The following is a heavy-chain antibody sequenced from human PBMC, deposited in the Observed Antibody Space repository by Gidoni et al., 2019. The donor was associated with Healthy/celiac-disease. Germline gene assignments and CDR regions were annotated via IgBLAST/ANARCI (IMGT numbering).Heavy chain of an antibody. CDR1: GGSISSSRYY. D-gene: IGHD3-3*01. V-gene: IGHV4-39*07. CDR3: ARDKGNYDFWSGYFISAFDI. Sequence: QLQLQESGPGLVKPSETLSLPCTVSGGSISSSRYYWGWVRQPPGKGLEWIGSIYYSGSTYYNPSLKSRVTISVDTSKNQFSLKLSSVTAADTAVYYCARDKGNYDFWSGYFISAFDIWGQGTMVTVSS. CDR2: IYYSGST. J-gene: IGHJ3*02.